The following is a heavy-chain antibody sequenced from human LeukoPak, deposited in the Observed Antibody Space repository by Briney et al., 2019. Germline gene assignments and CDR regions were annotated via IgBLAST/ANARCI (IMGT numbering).Heavy chain of an antibody. CDR1: GGSISSYY. V-gene: IGHV4-59*01. CDR2: IYYSGST. CDR3: ATHYVILTGAAFDI. D-gene: IGHD3-9*01. J-gene: IGHJ3*02. Sequence: SETLSLTCTVSGGSISSYYWSWIRQPPGKGLEWMGYIYYSGSTNYNPSLKSRVTISVDTSKNQFSLKLSSVTAADTAVYYCATHYVILTGAAFDIWGQGTMVTVSS.